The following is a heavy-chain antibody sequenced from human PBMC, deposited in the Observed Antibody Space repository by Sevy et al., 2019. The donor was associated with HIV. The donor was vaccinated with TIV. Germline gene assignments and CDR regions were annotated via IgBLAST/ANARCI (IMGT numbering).Heavy chain of an antibody. CDR1: GFTFSSYA. D-gene: IGHD3-3*01. Sequence: QLGGSLRLSCSASGFTFSSYAMHWVREAPGKGLEYVSAISSNGGSTYYADSVKGRFTISRDNSKNTLYLQMSSLRAEDTAVYYSVKATYDFWSGGSYWGQGTLVTVSS. V-gene: IGHV3-64D*06. CDR3: VKATYDFWSGGSY. CDR2: ISSNGGST. J-gene: IGHJ4*02.